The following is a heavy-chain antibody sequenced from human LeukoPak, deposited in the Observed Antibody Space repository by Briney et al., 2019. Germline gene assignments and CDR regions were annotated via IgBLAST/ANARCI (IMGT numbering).Heavy chain of an antibody. D-gene: IGHD5-24*01. J-gene: IGHJ4*02. Sequence: GGSRRLSCAASGFTFSIHAMTWFRKAPGKGLEGVSAITDDGGGTTYADSVKGRFTISRDNSENTLYLQMNSLSAEDTAVYYCAKTRNYWYFDYWGQGTLVTVSS. V-gene: IGHV3-23*01. CDR1: GFTFSIHA. CDR3: AKTRNYWYFDY. CDR2: ITDDGGGT.